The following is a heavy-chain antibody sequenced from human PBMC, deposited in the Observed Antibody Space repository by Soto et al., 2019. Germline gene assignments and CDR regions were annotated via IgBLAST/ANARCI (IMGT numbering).Heavy chain of an antibody. Sequence: GGSLRLSCAASGFTLSTFWMSWVRQAPGKGLEWVANIQQDGSEKYYVDSVKGRFTISRDNAKNSLYLQMNSLRAEDTALYYCARGTSGAFDVWGQGTMVTVSS. V-gene: IGHV3-7*01. CDR3: ARGTSGAFDV. J-gene: IGHJ3*01. D-gene: IGHD3-10*01. CDR2: IQQDGSEK. CDR1: GFTLSTFW.